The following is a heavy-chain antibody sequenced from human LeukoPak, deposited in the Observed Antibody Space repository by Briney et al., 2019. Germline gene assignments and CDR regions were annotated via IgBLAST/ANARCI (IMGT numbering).Heavy chain of an antibody. CDR2: INHSGST. CDR3: ARVIPDYYDSSGYYLGGSDY. V-gene: IGHV4-34*01. J-gene: IGHJ4*02. Sequence: SETLSLTCAVYGGSFSGYYWSWIRQPPGKGLEWIGEINHSGSTNYNPSLKSRVTISVDTSKNQFSLKLSSVTAADTAVYYCARVIPDYYDSSGYYLGGSDYWVQGTLVTVSS. CDR1: GGSFSGYY. D-gene: IGHD3-22*01.